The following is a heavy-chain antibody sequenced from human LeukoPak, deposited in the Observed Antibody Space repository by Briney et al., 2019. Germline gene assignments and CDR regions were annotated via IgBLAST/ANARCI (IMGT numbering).Heavy chain of an antibody. CDR1: GGSISSYY. Sequence: PSETLSLTCTVSGGSISSYYWSWIRQPPGKGLEWIGNIYTSGSTNYNPSLKSRVTISVDTSKNQFSLKLSSVTAADTAVYYCARGIVGRLTFDYWGQGTLVTVSS. J-gene: IGHJ4*02. CDR3: ARGIVGRLTFDY. D-gene: IGHD1-26*01. CDR2: IYTSGST. V-gene: IGHV4-4*09.